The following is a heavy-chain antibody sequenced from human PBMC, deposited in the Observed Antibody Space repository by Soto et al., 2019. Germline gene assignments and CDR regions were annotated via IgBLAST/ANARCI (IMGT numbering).Heavy chain of an antibody. CDR3: ARSVFP. J-gene: IGHJ5*02. Sequence: SETLSLTCTVSGGSISSYYWGWIRQPPGKGLEWIGSIYYSGSTYYNPSLKSRVNMAVDTSKNQFSLKLNSVTAADTAVYYCARSVFPWGQGTLVTVSS. CDR1: GGSISSYY. CDR2: IYYSGST. V-gene: IGHV4-39*07.